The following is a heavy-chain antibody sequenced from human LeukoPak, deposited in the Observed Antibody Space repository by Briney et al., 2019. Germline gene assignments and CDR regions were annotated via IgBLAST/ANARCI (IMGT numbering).Heavy chain of an antibody. CDR3: AAASNYYDRSNYYSYAMDV. Sequence: ASVKVSCKASGFTFTTSAVQWVRQARGQRLEWIGWIVVGSGNTNHAQKFQERVTITRDMSTSTAYMDLSSQRSEDTAVYYCAAASNYYDRSNYYSYAMDVWGQGTTVTVSS. J-gene: IGHJ6*02. CDR2: IVVGSGNT. D-gene: IGHD3-22*01. V-gene: IGHV1-58*01. CDR1: GFTFTTSA.